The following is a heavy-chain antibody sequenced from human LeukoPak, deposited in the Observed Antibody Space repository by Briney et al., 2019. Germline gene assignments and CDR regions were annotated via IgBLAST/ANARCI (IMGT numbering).Heavy chain of an antibody. CDR3: ARRWLVRGAFDI. D-gene: IGHD6-19*01. J-gene: IGHJ3*02. CDR1: GGSFSGYY. V-gene: IGHV4-34*01. Sequence: SETLSLTCAVYGGSFSGYYWSWIRQPPGKGLECIGEINHSGSTNYNPSLKSRVTISVDTSKNQFSLKLSSVTAADTAVYYCARRWLVRGAFDIWGQGTMVTVSS. CDR2: INHSGST.